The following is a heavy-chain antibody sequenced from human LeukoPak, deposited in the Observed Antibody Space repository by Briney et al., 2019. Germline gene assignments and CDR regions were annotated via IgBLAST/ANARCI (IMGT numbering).Heavy chain of an antibody. Sequence: SETLSLTCAVYGGSFSGYYRSWIRQPPGKGLEWIGEINHSGSTNYNPSLKSRVTISVDTSKNQFSLKLSSVTAADTAVYYCARVLPCSSTSCDYYMDVWGKGTTVTVSS. D-gene: IGHD2-2*01. CDR2: INHSGST. J-gene: IGHJ6*03. CDR1: GGSFSGYY. CDR3: ARVLPCSSTSCDYYMDV. V-gene: IGHV4-34*01.